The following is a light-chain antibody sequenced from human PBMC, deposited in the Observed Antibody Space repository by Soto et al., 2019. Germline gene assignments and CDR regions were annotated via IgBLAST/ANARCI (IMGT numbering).Light chain of an antibody. J-gene: IGKJ4*01. Sequence: EIVLTQSPATLYVYEGETATLSCRASQSVSSRVAWYQQTPGRAPRLLISGASTRATGIPARFIGSGSGTDFSLTISSLQSADFAFYYCQQYNAWPPLTFGGGTKVDIK. CDR1: QSVSSR. CDR3: QQYNAWPPLT. CDR2: GAS. V-gene: IGKV3-15*01.